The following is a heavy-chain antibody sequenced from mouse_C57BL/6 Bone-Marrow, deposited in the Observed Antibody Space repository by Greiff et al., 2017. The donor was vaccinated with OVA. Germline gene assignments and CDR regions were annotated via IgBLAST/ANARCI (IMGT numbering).Heavy chain of an antibody. J-gene: IGHJ3*01. D-gene: IGHD1-1*01. V-gene: IGHV1-50*01. CDR1: GYTFPSYW. CDR2: IDPSDSYT. CDR3: ARGSSYPAWFAY. Sequence: QVQLQQPGAELVKPGASVKLSCKASGYTFPSYWMQWVKQRPGQGLEWIGEIDPSDSYTNYNQKFKGKATLTVDTSSSTAYMQLSSLTSEDSAVYYCARGSSYPAWFAYWGQGTLVTVSA.